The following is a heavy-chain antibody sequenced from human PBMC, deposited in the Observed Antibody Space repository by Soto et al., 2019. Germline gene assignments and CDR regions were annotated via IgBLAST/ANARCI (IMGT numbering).Heavy chain of an antibody. CDR1: GFTFSSYA. Sequence: PGGSLRLSCAASGFTFSSYAMSWVRQAPGKGLEWVSAISGSGGSTYYADSVKGRFTISRDNSKNTLYLQMNSLRAEDTAVYYCAKATTVTLYYYYYMDVSGKATTVTVSS. V-gene: IGHV3-23*01. J-gene: IGHJ6*03. CDR2: ISGSGGST. D-gene: IGHD4-4*01. CDR3: AKATTVTLYYYYYMDV.